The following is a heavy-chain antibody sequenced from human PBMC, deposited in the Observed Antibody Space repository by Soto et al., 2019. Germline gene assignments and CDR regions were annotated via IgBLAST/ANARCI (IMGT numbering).Heavy chain of an antibody. CDR2: MNSDGSSV. CDR3: ARDGYDDASGQFDS. D-gene: IGHD5-12*01. V-gene: IGHV3-74*01. Sequence: EVQLVESGGGLVQPGGSLRLSCVASGFSFSSHWMHWVRQAPGKGLVWVSRMNSDGSSVAYEDSVKGRFTISRDTSKNTMFLQMNSLRAEDTAVYYCARDGYDDASGQFDSWGQGTLVTVSS. CDR1: GFSFSSHW. J-gene: IGHJ4*02.